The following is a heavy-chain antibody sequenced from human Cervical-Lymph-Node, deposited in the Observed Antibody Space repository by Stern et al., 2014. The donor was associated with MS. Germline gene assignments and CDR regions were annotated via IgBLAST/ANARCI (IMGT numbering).Heavy chain of an antibody. CDR1: GYTFTGYY. V-gene: IGHV1-2*02. J-gene: IGHJ4*02. Sequence: QVQLVQSGTDVKKPGASAKVSCEASGYTFTGYYIHWVRQAPGQGLEWMGWITPATGATSYAQNFQGRGTMTRDTSISTAYMVLTRLSSDDTAVYYCARDLADYRYYFDSWGQGTLVTVSS. CDR3: ARDLADYRYYFDS. D-gene: IGHD4-11*01. CDR2: ITPATGAT.